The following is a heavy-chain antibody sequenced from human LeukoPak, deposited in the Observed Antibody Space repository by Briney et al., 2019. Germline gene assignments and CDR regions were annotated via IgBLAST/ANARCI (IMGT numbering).Heavy chain of an antibody. Sequence: SETLSLTCTVSGGSISTYYWSWIRQPPGKGLEWIGYIYYSGSTYYNPSLESRVIISVDTSKNQFSLRLSSVTAADTAVYYCARGRGSFDYWGQGTLVTVSS. V-gene: IGHV4-59*01. CDR3: ARGRGSFDY. D-gene: IGHD3-10*01. CDR1: GGSISTYY. J-gene: IGHJ4*02. CDR2: IYYSGST.